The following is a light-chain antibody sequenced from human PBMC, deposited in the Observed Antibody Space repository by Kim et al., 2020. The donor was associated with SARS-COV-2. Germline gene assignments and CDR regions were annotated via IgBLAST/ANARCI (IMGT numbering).Light chain of an antibody. CDR3: QQYNNRRGMT. CDR2: DAS. V-gene: IGKV3-15*01. CDR1: QSCISS. Sequence: SRRERGASSSRTSQSCISSVVAYHHQRRQPPSMLIDDASTSAAGVTARLCGSGSGTEFTLTTGSLQSEDSAVYYCQQYNNRRGMTFGQGTRLDIK. J-gene: IGKJ1*01.